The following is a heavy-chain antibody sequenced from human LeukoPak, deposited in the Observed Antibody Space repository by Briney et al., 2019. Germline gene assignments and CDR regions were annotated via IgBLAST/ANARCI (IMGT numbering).Heavy chain of an antibody. Sequence: SETLSLTCAGYGGSFSGYYWSWIRQPPGKGLEWIGELNHSGSTNYNPSLKSRVTISVDPSKSQFSLKLSSVTAADTAVYYCARSWYCSSTSCYAIDYWGQGTLVTVSS. D-gene: IGHD2-2*01. CDR1: GGSFSGYY. J-gene: IGHJ4*02. CDR3: ARSWYCSSTSCYAIDY. V-gene: IGHV4-34*01. CDR2: LNHSGST.